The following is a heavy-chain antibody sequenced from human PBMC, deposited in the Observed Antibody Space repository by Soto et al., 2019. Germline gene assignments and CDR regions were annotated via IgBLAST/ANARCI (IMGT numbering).Heavy chain of an antibody. CDR3: ARWGGYDSPLDY. D-gene: IGHD5-12*01. CDR1: GFTFSSYA. V-gene: IGHV3-30-3*01. CDR2: ISYDGSNK. Sequence: GGSLRLSCAASGFTFSSYAMHWVRQAPGKGLEWVAVISYDGSNKYYADSVKGRFTISRDNSKSTLYLQMNSLRAEDTAVYYCARWGGYDSPLDYWGQGTLVTVSS. J-gene: IGHJ4*02.